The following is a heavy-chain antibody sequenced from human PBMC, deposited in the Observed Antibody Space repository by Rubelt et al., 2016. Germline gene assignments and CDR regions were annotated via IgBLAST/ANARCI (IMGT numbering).Heavy chain of an antibody. D-gene: IGHD3-16*01. CDR3: RGIGGSYMDY. CDR2: FDPEDGET. J-gene: IGHJ4*02. Sequence: QVQLVQSGAEVKKPGASVKVSCKVSGYTLPELSMHWVRQAPGKGLEWMGGFDPEDGETIYAQKSQGGVTMPEDKSTDTAYRGLRSLSFGDRAVYYCRGIGGSYMDYWGQGPLAPVPS. V-gene: IGHV1-24*01. CDR1: GYTLPELS.